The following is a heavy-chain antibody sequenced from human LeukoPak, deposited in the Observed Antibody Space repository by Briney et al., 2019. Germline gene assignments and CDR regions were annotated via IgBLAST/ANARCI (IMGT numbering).Heavy chain of an antibody. CDR3: TRLGSWQWDFDY. CDR1: GFTFSGSA. V-gene: IGHV3-73*01. J-gene: IGHJ4*02. D-gene: IGHD1-26*01. CDR2: IRSKANSYAT. Sequence: PGGSLRLSCAASGFTFSGSAMHWVRQASGKGLEWVGRIRSKANSYATAYAASVKGRFTISRDDSKNTAYLQMNSLKTEDTAVYYCTRLGSWQWDFDYWGQGTLVTVSS.